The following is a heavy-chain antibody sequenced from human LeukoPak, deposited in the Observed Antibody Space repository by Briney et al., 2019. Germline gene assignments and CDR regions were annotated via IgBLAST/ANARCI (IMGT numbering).Heavy chain of an antibody. CDR3: AKGRSAAMIEAAFDY. D-gene: IGHD3-22*01. Sequence: PGGSLRLSCAASGFTFSSYGMSWVRQAPGKGLEWVSAISGSGGSTYYADSVKGRFTISRDNSKNTLYLQMNSLRVEDTAVYYCAKGRSAAMIEAAFDYRGQGTLVTVSS. CDR1: GFTFSSYG. V-gene: IGHV3-23*01. CDR2: ISGSGGST. J-gene: IGHJ4*02.